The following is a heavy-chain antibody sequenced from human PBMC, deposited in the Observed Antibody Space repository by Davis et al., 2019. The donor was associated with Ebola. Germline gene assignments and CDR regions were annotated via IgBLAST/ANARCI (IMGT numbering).Heavy chain of an antibody. CDR1: GGSFSGYY. V-gene: IGHV4-34*01. J-gene: IGHJ6*02. Sequence: MPSETLSLTCAVYGGSFSGYYWSWIRQPPGKGLEWHGEINHSGSTNYNPSLKSRVTISVDTSKNQFSLKLSSVTAADTAVYYCARVYYDFWSGYYYYYYYGMDVWGQGTTVTVSS. D-gene: IGHD3-3*01. CDR2: INHSGST. CDR3: ARVYYDFWSGYYYYYYYGMDV.